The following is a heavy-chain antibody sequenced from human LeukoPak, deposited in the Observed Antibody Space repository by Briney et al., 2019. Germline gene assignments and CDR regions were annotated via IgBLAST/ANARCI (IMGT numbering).Heavy chain of an antibody. CDR1: GYTFTSYG. J-gene: IGHJ6*02. CDR2: ISAYNGNT. V-gene: IGHV1-18*01. D-gene: IGHD2-2*01. Sequence: ASVKVSCTASGYTFTSYGISWVRQAPGQGLEWMGWISAYNGNTNYAQKLQGRVTMTTDTSTSTAYMELRSLRSDDTAVYYCARYCSSTSCHPVNYYYYGMDVWGQGTTVTVSS. CDR3: ARYCSSTSCHPVNYYYYGMDV.